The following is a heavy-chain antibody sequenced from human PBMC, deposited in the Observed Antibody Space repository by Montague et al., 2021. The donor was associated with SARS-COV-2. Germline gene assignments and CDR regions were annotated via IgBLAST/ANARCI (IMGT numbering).Heavy chain of an antibody. CDR2: IYYSGST. V-gene: IGHV4-39*07. D-gene: IGHD6-19*01. J-gene: IGHJ4*02. CDR1: GDSISHSSYY. CDR3: ARVRQWLVPFDY. Sequence: TLSLTCTVSGDSISHSSYYWGWIRQPPGKGLEWIGSIYYSGSTYYNPSLKSRVTISVDTSKTQVSLKLNSVTAADTAVYYCARVRQWLVPFDYWGQGTLVTVSS.